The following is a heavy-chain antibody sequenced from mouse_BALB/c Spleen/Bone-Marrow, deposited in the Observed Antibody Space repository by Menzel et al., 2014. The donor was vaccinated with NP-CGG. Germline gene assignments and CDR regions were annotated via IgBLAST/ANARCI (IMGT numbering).Heavy chain of an antibody. Sequence: VQLQQSGPGLVQPSQSLFITCTVSGFSVISYGVHWVRQPPGKGLEWLGVIWSGGSTYYNAAFISRLSISKDNSKSQVFFKMNSLQADDTAIYYCARNDYGNPHYAMDYWGQGTSVTVSS. V-gene: IGHV2-4*02. CDR1: GFSVISYG. CDR2: IWSGGST. D-gene: IGHD2-1*01. J-gene: IGHJ4*01. CDR3: ARNDYGNPHYAMDY.